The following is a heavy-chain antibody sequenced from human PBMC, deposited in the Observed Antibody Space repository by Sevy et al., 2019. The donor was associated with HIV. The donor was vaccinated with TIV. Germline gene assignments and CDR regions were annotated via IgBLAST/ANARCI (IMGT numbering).Heavy chain of an antibody. CDR2: IKQDGSEA. V-gene: IGHV3-7*01. D-gene: IGHD4-17*01. CDR3: ARGGTKLSTIES. J-gene: IGHJ4*02. CDR1: GFNFRNFW. Sequence: GGSLRLSCVASGFNFRNFWMSWVRQAPGKGLECVADIKQDGSEAYYVDSVKGRFTISRDDRKNTVYLQVNNLKAEDTAVYYCARGGTKLSTIESWGQGTLVTVSS.